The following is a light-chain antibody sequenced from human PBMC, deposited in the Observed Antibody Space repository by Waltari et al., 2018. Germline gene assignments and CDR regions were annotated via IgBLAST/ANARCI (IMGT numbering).Light chain of an antibody. CDR3: QQYNNLQT. CDR2: DAS. Sequence: EIVMTHSPAALSVSPGERATLSCRASQSVTSNLAWYQKKRGHSPRLLIYDASIRATGIPARFSGRGSGTEFTLTISSLQSEDVAVYYCQQYNNLQTFGQGTKLELK. J-gene: IGKJ2*01. V-gene: IGKV3D-15*01. CDR1: QSVTSN.